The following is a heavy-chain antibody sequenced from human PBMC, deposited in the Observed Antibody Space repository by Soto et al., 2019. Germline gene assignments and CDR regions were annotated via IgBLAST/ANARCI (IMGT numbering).Heavy chain of an antibody. V-gene: IGHV4-4*07. CDR2: IYTSGST. J-gene: IGHJ4*02. D-gene: IGHD3-22*01. Sequence: QVQLQESGPGLVKPSEPLSLTCTVSGGSISSYYWSWIRQPAGKGLEWIGRIYTSGSTNYNPSLKSRVTMSVDTSKNQFSLKLSSVTAADTAVYYCARVRRNYYDSSGYPYYFDYWGQGTLVTVSS. CDR3: ARVRRNYYDSSGYPYYFDY. CDR1: GGSISSYY.